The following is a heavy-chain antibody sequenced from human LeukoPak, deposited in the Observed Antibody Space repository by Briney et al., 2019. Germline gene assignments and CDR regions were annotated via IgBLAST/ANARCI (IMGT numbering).Heavy chain of an antibody. CDR2: IIPILGIA. Sequence: GASVKVSCKASGGTFSSYAISWVRQAPGQGLEWMGRIIPILGIANYAQKFQGRVTITADKSTSTAYMELSSLRSEDTAVYYCARQNYVWGSYRPDDAFDIWGQGTMVTVSS. CDR1: GGTFSSYA. CDR3: ARQNYVWGSYRPDDAFDI. J-gene: IGHJ3*02. D-gene: IGHD3-16*02. V-gene: IGHV1-69*04.